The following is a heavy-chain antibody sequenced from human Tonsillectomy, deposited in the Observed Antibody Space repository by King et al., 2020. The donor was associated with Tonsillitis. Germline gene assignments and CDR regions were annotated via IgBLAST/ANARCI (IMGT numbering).Heavy chain of an antibody. CDR3: ARGHGDEKGSHIVAMMRRYFDL. CDR1: GGSFSGYY. D-gene: IGHD5-12*01. V-gene: IGHV4-34*01. CDR2: INYSGST. Sequence: AGLLKPSETLSLTCAVYGGSFSGYYWTWIRQPPGKGLEWIGEINYSGSTKYNPSLKSRVIISLDTSQNKIFLNLSSVTAADTAVYYCARGHGDEKGSHIVAMMRRYFDLWGRGTLVTVSS. J-gene: IGHJ2*01.